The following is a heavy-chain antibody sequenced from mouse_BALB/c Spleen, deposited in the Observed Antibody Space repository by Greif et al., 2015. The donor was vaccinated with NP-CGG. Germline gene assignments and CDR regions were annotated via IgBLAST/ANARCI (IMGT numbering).Heavy chain of an antibody. D-gene: IGHD4-1*01. Sequence: EVQLQQSGAELVKPGASVKLSCTASGLNIKDTYMHWVKQRPEQGLEWIGRIDPANGNTKYDPKSQGKATITADTSSNTAYLQLSSLTSEDTAVYYCARKLGRGLYFDYWGQGTTLTVSS. CDR2: IDPANGNT. CDR1: GLNIKDTY. J-gene: IGHJ2*01. CDR3: ARKLGRGLYFDY. V-gene: IGHV14-3*02.